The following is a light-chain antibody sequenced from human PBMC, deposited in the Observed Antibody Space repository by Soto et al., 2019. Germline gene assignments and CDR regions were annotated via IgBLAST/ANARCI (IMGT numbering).Light chain of an antibody. CDR2: DVS. CDR1: SSDVGGHNS. V-gene: IGLV2-14*01. J-gene: IGLJ1*01. CDR3: SSYTSSSTLV. Sequence: QAVVTQPASVSGSPGQSITISCTGTSSDVGGHNSVAWYQHNPGKAPKLMIHDVSNRPSGVSSRFSGSKSGNAASLSISWLQAEDEADYYCSSYTSSSTLVFGTGTKLTVL.